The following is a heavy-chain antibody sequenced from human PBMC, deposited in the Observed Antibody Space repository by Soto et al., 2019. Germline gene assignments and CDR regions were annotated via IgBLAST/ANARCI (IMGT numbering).Heavy chain of an antibody. V-gene: IGHV3-30*18. Sequence: QVQLVESGGGVVQPGRSLRLSCAASGFTFSSYGMHWVRQAPGKGLVWVAVISYDGSNKYYADSVKGRFTISRDNSKNTLYLQMNSLRAEDTAVYYCAKDPGWFDPWGQGTLVTVSS. D-gene: IGHD1-1*01. CDR2: ISYDGSNK. J-gene: IGHJ5*02. CDR1: GFTFSSYG. CDR3: AKDPGWFDP.